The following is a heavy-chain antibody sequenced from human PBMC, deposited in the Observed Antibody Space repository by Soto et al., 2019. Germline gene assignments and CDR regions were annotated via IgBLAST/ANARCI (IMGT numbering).Heavy chain of an antibody. V-gene: IGHV1-69*13. Sequence: SVAVSCKAAGGTLSRYAISWVRLAPGEGLEWMGGIIPVFGTPKYAQKFQGRVTITADESTSTAYMELRSLRSEDTAVYYCARVSDCSGGGCYSSFDYWGQGTLVTVSS. CDR1: GGTLSRYA. D-gene: IGHD2-15*01. J-gene: IGHJ4*02. CDR2: IIPVFGTP. CDR3: ARVSDCSGGGCYSSFDY.